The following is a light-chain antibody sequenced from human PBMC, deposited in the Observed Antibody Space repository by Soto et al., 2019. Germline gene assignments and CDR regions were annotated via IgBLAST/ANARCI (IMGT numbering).Light chain of an antibody. CDR2: GAS. V-gene: IGKV3-11*01. CDR1: QSVNSK. J-gene: IGKJ5*01. Sequence: EIVLTPSPATLAVSPGERAPVCCRASQSVNSKLAWYQQKPGRAPRLLIYGASTRATGIPARFSGSGSGTDFTLTISSLEPEDFAVYYCQQRSKRITFGQGTRLEI. CDR3: QQRSKRIT.